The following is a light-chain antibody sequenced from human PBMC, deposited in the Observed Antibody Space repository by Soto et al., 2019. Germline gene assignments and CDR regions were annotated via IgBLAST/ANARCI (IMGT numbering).Light chain of an antibody. V-gene: IGKV3-11*01. CDR3: QQRRDSIT. Sequence: EIVLTQSPVTLSLSPGERATLSCRASQSVGSYLAWLQQKPGQAPRLLIYDASKRATGITGRFSGSGSGTDFILTISSLEPEDFAVYYCQQRRDSITFGQGTRLEIK. CDR2: DAS. CDR1: QSVGSY. J-gene: IGKJ5*01.